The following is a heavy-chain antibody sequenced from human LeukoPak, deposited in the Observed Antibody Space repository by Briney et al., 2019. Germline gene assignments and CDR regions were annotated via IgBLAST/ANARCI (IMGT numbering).Heavy chain of an antibody. D-gene: IGHD1-26*01. CDR2: IYYSGST. V-gene: IGHV4-39*07. Sequence: SETLSLTCTVSGGSISSSSYYWGWLRQPPGKGLEWIGSIYYSGSTYYNPSLKSRVTISVDTSKNQFSLKLSSVTAADTAVYYCARVGATTSFDYWGQGTLVTVSS. CDR3: ARVGATTSFDY. J-gene: IGHJ4*02. CDR1: GGSISSSSYY.